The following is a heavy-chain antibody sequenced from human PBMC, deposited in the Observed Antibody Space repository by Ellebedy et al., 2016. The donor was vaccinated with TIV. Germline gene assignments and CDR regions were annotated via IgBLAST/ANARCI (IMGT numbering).Heavy chain of an antibody. CDR3: AKDHRGRYGDYGLFDYFDY. CDR1: RCTFDDYT. D-gene: IGHD4-17*01. V-gene: IGHV3-43*01. J-gene: IGHJ4*02. CDR2: ISWDGGNT. Sequence: GESLKISCAASRCTFDDYTMHWVRQAPGKGLEWVSLISWDGGNTYYADSVKGRFTISRDNSKNSLYLQMNSLRTEDTAFYYCAKDHRGRYGDYGLFDYFDYWGQGTLVTVSS.